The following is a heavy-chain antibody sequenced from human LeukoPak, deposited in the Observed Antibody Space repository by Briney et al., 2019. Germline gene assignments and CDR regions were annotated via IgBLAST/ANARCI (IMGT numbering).Heavy chain of an antibody. CDR1: GGTFSSYA. J-gene: IGHJ5*02. Sequence: SVKVSCKASGGTFSSYAISWVRQAPGQGLEWMGGIIPIFGTANYAQKFQGRVTITADESTSTAYMELSSLRSEDTAVYYCARQARYCSSTSCYWRWGLDPWGQGTLVTVSS. CDR3: ARQARYCSSTSCYWRWGLDP. CDR2: IIPIFGTA. V-gene: IGHV1-69*13. D-gene: IGHD2-2*01.